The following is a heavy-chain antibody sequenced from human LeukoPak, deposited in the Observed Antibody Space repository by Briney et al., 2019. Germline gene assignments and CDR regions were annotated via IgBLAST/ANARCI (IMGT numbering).Heavy chain of an antibody. J-gene: IGHJ4*02. V-gene: IGHV3-23*01. Sequence: GRSLRLSCAASGFTFSSFAMSWVRRAPGKGLEWVSAISGTGATTYYSDSVKGRFTISKDNSENTLYLQMNSLRAEDTAVYYCAKEYSSSASDSWGQGTLVTVSS. CDR2: ISGTGATT. D-gene: IGHD6-6*01. CDR3: AKEYSSSASDS. CDR1: GFTFSSFA.